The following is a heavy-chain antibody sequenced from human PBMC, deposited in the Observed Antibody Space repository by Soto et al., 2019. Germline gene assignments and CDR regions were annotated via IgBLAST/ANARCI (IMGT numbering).Heavy chain of an antibody. D-gene: IGHD2-15*01. CDR1: GGSISSYY. Sequence: QVQLQESGPGLVKPSETLSLTCTVSGGSISSYYWSWIRQPPGKGLEWIGYIYYSGSTNYNPSLQSRVTISVDTSKNQFSLKLSSVTAADTAVYYCARRYGGNFDYWGQGTLVTVSS. V-gene: IGHV4-59*01. CDR2: IYYSGST. CDR3: ARRYGGNFDY. J-gene: IGHJ4*02.